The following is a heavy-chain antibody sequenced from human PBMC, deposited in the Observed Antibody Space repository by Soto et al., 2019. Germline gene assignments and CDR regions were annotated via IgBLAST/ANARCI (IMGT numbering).Heavy chain of an antibody. D-gene: IGHD3-9*01. CDR2: IYYSGST. CDR3: ARARYDILTGYQFDY. J-gene: IGHJ4*02. V-gene: IGHV4-59*01. CDR1: GGSISSYY. Sequence: PSETLSLTCAVSGGSISSYYWIWIRQPPGKGLEWIGYIYYSGSTNYNPSLKSRVTISVDTSKNQFSLKLSSVTAADTAVYYCARARYDILTGYQFDYWGQGTLVTVSS.